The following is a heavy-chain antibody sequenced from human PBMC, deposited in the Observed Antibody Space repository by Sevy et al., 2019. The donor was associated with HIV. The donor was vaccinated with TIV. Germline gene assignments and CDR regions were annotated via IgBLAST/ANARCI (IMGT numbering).Heavy chain of an antibody. Sequence: SETLSLTCAVYGGSFSGYYWSWIRQPPGKGLEWIGEINHSGSTNYNPPLKSRVTISVDTSKNQFSLKLSSVTAADTAVYYCAERTMYCSGGSCYGMDVWGQGTTVTVSS. CDR2: INHSGST. CDR1: GGSFSGYY. J-gene: IGHJ6*02. CDR3: AERTMYCSGGSCYGMDV. D-gene: IGHD2-15*01. V-gene: IGHV4-34*01.